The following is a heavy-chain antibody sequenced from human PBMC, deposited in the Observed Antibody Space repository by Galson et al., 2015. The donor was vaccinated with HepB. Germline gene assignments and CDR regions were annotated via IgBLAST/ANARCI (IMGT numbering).Heavy chain of an antibody. Sequence: LRLSCAASGFTFSSYSMNWVRQAPGKGLEWVSSISSSSSYIYYADSVKGRFTISRDNAKNSLYLQMNSLRAEDTAVYYCAREDCSGGSCYPYYYYGMDVWGQGTTVTVSS. V-gene: IGHV3-21*01. CDR3: AREDCSGGSCYPYYYYGMDV. D-gene: IGHD2-15*01. CDR1: GFTFSSYS. CDR2: ISSSSSYI. J-gene: IGHJ6*02.